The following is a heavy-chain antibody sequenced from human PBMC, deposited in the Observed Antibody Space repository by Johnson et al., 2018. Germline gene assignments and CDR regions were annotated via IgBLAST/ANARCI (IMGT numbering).Heavy chain of an antibody. CDR2: ISYDGSNK. CDR3: ARARSWGIQLYYYYYGMDV. Sequence: QVQLVESGGGLVQPGRSLRLSCAASGFTFNRYWMSWVRQAPGKGLEWVAVISYDGSNKYYADSVKGRFTISRDNSKNTLDRQMNSLRAEETAVYYCARARSWGIQLYYYYYGMDVWGQGTTVTVSS. D-gene: IGHD5-18*01. J-gene: IGHJ6*02. CDR1: GFTFNRYW. V-gene: IGHV3-30*03.